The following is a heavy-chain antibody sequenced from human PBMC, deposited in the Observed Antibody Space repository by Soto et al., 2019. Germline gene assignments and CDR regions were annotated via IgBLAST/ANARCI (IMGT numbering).Heavy chain of an antibody. Sequence: QVQLVESGGGVVQPGRSLRLSCAASGFTFSSYGMHWVRQAPGKGLEWVAVIWYDGSNKYYADSVKGRFTISRDSSKNTLYLQMNSLRAEDTAVYYCAREGGYDFWSAYDFDYWGQGTLVTVSS. CDR2: IWYDGSNK. CDR3: AREGGYDFWSAYDFDY. D-gene: IGHD3-3*01. CDR1: GFTFSSYG. V-gene: IGHV3-33*01. J-gene: IGHJ4*02.